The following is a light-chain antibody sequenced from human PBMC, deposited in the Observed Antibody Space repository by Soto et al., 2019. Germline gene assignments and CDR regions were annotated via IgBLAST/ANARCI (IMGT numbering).Light chain of an antibody. V-gene: IGKV1-39*01. J-gene: IGKJ2*01. CDR3: YQSYSSRSYT. CDR1: QSISNY. CDR2: AAS. Sequence: DIQMTHSPSSLSASVGDRVTITCRASQSISNYLNWYQQKPGKAPKLLIYAASRLQSGVLSRFSGVGSGTNFTLTIISLQREDFATNYCYQSYSSRSYTFGQGTKLEI.